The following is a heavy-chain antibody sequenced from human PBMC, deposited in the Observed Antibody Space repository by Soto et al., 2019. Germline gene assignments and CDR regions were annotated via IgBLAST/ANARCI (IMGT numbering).Heavy chain of an antibody. CDR3: AKSGDRVVVAATIQNLNYYYYYMDV. J-gene: IGHJ6*03. CDR1: GFTFSSYA. Sequence: EVQLLESGGGLVQPGGSLRLSCAASGFTFSSYAMSWVRQAPGKGLEWVSAISGSGGSTYYADSVKGRFTISRDNSKNTLYLQMNSLRAEDTAVYYCAKSGDRVVVAATIQNLNYYYYYMDVWGKGTTVTVSS. D-gene: IGHD2-15*01. V-gene: IGHV3-23*01. CDR2: ISGSGGST.